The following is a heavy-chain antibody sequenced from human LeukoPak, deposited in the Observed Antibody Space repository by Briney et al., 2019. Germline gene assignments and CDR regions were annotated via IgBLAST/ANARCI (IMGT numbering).Heavy chain of an antibody. D-gene: IGHD3-22*01. Sequence: SETLSLTCTVSGGSISSYYWSWIRQPPGKGLEWIGYIYYSGSTNYNPSLKSRVTISADTSKNQFSLKLSSVTAADTAVYYCARVDDSSVIDYWGQGTLVTVSS. V-gene: IGHV4-59*01. CDR2: IYYSGST. J-gene: IGHJ4*02. CDR3: ARVDDSSVIDY. CDR1: GGSISSYY.